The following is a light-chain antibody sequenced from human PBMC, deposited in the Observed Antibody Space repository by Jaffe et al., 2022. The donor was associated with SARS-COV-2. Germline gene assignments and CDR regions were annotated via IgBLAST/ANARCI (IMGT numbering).Light chain of an antibody. CDR3: SSYTSVTTPHVV. Sequence: QSALTQPASVSGSPGQSITISCTGTSSDVGGHNYVSWYQQDPGKAPKLLIYDVSDRPSGVSNRFSGSKSGNTASLTISGLQAEDEADYYCSSYTSVTTPHVVFGGGTKLTVL. J-gene: IGLJ2*01. V-gene: IGLV2-14*01. CDR1: SSDVGGHNY. CDR2: DVS.